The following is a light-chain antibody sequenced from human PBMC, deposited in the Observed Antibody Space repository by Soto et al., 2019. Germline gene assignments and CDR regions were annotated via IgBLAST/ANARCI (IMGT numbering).Light chain of an antibody. Sequence: EIVLTQSPGTLSLSPGERATLSCRASQSVSGTYLAWYQQKPGQAPRLLIYGASSRATGIPYRFSGSASGTDFTLTISRLEPEDFAVYYCQQYGTSRWTFGQGTKVEIK. CDR3: QQYGTSRWT. CDR2: GAS. V-gene: IGKV3-20*01. J-gene: IGKJ1*01. CDR1: QSVSGTY.